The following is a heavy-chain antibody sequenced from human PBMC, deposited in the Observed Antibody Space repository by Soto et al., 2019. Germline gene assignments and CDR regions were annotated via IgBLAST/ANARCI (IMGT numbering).Heavy chain of an antibody. J-gene: IGHJ4*02. CDR2: INPNGGST. CDR3: ARAYDSRGYYYARDY. D-gene: IGHD3-22*01. V-gene: IGHV1-46*03. CDR1: GYTFTSYY. Sequence: ASVKVSCKASGYTFTSYYMHWVRQAPGQGLEWMGLINPNGGSTSYAHKFQGSVTMTRDTSTTTVYMELSSLRSEDTAVYYCARAYDSRGYYYARDYSGQGSLVIVSS.